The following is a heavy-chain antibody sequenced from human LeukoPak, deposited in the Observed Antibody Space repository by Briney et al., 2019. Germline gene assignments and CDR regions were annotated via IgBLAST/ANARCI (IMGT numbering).Heavy chain of an antibody. J-gene: IGHJ4*02. V-gene: IGHV4-61*01. CDR3: ARDGSHYYDSSGYYYFDY. CDR2: IYYSGST. Sequence: PSETLSLTCTVSGGSFSSGSYYWSWIRQPPGKGLEWIGYIYYSGSTNYNPSLKSRVTISVDTSKNQFSLKLSSVTAADTAVYYCARDGSHYYDSSGYYYFDYWGQGTLVTVSS. D-gene: IGHD3-22*01. CDR1: GGSFSSGSYY.